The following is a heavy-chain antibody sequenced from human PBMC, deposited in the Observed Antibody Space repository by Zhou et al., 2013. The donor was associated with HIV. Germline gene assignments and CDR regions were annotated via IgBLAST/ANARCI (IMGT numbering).Heavy chain of an antibody. D-gene: IGHD5-12*01. V-gene: IGHV1-69*04. Sequence: QVQLVQSGAEVKKPGSSVKVSCKASGGTFSSYAISWVRQAPGQGLEWMGRIIPILGIANYAQKFQGRVTITADKSTSTAYMELSSLRSEDTAVYYCARAYKARGYSGYVSGNYYMDVWGKGTTVTVSS. CDR2: IIPILGIA. CDR1: GGTFSSYA. CDR3: ARAYKARGYSGYVSGNYYMDV. J-gene: IGHJ6*03.